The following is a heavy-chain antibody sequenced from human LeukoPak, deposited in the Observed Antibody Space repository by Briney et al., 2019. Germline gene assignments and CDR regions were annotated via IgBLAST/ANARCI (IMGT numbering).Heavy chain of an antibody. CDR1: GGSISIYY. V-gene: IGHV4-4*07. Sequence: SETLSLTCTVSGGSISIYYWNWIRQPAGKGLEWIGRIYSSGSTNYNPSLKSRVTLSVDTSENQFSLKLSSVTAADTAVYYCARGGAAAGAFDYWGQGTLVPVSS. D-gene: IGHD6-13*01. CDR2: IYSSGST. CDR3: ARGGAAAGAFDY. J-gene: IGHJ4*02.